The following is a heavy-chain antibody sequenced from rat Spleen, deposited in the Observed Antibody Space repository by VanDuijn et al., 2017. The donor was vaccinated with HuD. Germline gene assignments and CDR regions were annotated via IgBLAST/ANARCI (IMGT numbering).Heavy chain of an antibody. Sequence: EVQLVESGGGLVQPGRSLKLSCAASGFTFSDYYMAWVRQAPTKGLEWVASISTGGGNTFYRDSVKGRFTISRDNAKSTLYLQMDSLRSEATATYYCATTTVDYYVMDAWGQGASVTVSS. CDR1: GFTFSDYY. CDR2: ISTGGGNT. J-gene: IGHJ4*01. CDR3: ATTTVDYYVMDA. V-gene: IGHV5-25*01. D-gene: IGHD1-1*01.